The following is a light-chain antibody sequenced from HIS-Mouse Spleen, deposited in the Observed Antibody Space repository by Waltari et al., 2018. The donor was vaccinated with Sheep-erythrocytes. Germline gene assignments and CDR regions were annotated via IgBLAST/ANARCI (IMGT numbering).Light chain of an antibody. CDR1: QSISSY. V-gene: IGKV1-39*01. CDR2: AAS. CDR3: KQSYSTPYT. Sequence: DIQMTQSPSSLSASVGDRVTITCRASQSISSYLNWYQQKPGKAPKLLIYAASSLQSGVPSRFSGSGSWTDFTLTISSLQPEDFATYYCKQSYSTPYTFGQGTKLEIK. J-gene: IGKJ2*01.